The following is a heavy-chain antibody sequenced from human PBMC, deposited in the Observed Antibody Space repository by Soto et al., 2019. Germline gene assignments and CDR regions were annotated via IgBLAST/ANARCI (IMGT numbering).Heavy chain of an antibody. D-gene: IGHD3-10*01. CDR3: TRDDVHFKGDRYFGVPMEA. V-gene: IGHV3-66*01. CDR2: IQIGGTT. CDR1: GFSVSSKY. Sequence: EVQLVASGGDLVQPGGSLRLSCAASGFSVSSKYMSWVRHAPGKGLEWVSLIQIGGTTYYAGSVKGRFTISRDYSENPLLLQMNSLSAEDTAVYYWTRDDVHFKGDRYFGVPMEAWGRGTTVTVSA. J-gene: IGHJ6*04.